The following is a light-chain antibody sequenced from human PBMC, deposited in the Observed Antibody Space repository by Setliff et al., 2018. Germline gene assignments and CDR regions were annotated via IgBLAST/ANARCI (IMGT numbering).Light chain of an antibody. J-gene: IGLJ2*01. Sequence: QSVLTQPPSASGSPEQSATISCTGTSSDVGAYNYVSWYRQHPGNPPQLMIYDVTKRPSGVPDRFSGSKSGNTASLTVSGLQAEDEADYYCCSYAGSNNLLFGGGTKVTVL. CDR1: SSDVGAYNY. CDR3: CSYAGSNNLL. CDR2: DVT. V-gene: IGLV2-8*01.